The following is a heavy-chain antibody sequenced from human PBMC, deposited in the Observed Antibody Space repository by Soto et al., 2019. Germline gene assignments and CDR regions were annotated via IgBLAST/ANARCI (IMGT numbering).Heavy chain of an antibody. CDR1: GGSFSGYY. CDR2: INHSGST. CDR3: ARGGNNWNYVFYYYYGMDV. D-gene: IGHD1-7*01. J-gene: IGHJ6*02. V-gene: IGHV4-34*01. Sequence: QVQLQQWGAGLLKPSETLSLTCAVYGGSFSGYYWSWIRQPPGKGLEWIGEINHSGSTNYNPSLTSRVTISVDTSKNQFSLKLSSVTAADTAVYYCARGGNNWNYVFYYYYGMDVWGQGTTVTVSS.